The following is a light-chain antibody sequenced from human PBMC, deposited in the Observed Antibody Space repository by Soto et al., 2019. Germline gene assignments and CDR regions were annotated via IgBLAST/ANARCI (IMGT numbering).Light chain of an antibody. J-gene: IGKJ4*01. V-gene: IGKV1-6*02. CDR1: LGIRND. CDR2: AAS. Sequence: AIQLTQSPSALSASVGDRVTITCRASLGIRNDLGWYQQKPGEAPRLLVYAASTLQSGVPSRFSGSGSGTEFTLTISSLQLEDVAAYYCQKYNSAPLTFGGGTKVDIK. CDR3: QKYNSAPLT.